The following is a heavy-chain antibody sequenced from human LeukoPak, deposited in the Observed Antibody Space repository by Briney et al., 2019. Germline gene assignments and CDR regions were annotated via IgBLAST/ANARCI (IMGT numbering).Heavy chain of an antibody. CDR2: IYPGDSDA. Sequence: GESLKISCKGSGYSFTSYWIAWVRQMPGKGLEWMGIIYPGDSDARYSPSFQGQVTISADKSISTAYLQWSSLKASDTAVYYCARQAYCSSTSCYEDYWGQGTLVTVSS. J-gene: IGHJ4*02. V-gene: IGHV5-51*01. D-gene: IGHD2-2*01. CDR3: ARQAYCSSTSCYEDY. CDR1: GYSFTSYW.